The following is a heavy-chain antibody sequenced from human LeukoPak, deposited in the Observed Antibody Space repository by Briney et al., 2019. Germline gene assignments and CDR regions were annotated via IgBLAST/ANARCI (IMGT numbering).Heavy chain of an antibody. V-gene: IGHV1-18*01. CDR1: GYTFTTYG. D-gene: IGHD1-1*01. CDR3: ARDNSMEDTAWWFDP. Sequence: GASVKVSCKASGYTFTTYGITWVRQAPGQGLEWMGWISAYNGNTNYAQKLQGRVTMTRDMSTSTDYMELSSLRSEDTAVYYCARDNSMEDTAWWFDPWGQGTLVTVS. J-gene: IGHJ5*02. CDR2: ISAYNGNT.